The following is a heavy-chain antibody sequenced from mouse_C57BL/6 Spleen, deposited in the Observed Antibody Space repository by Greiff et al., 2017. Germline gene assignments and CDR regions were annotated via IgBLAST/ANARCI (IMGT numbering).Heavy chain of an antibody. D-gene: IGHD3-3*01. CDR1: GYSFTDYN. J-gene: IGHJ3*01. V-gene: IGHV1-39*01. CDR3: ARSGGARGNPAWFAY. CDR2: INPNYGTT. Sequence: EVQLQESGPELVKPGASVKISCKASGYSFTDYNMNWVKQSNGKSLEWIGVINPNYGTTSYNQKFKGKATLTVDQSSSTAYMQLNSLTSEDSAVYYCARSGGARGNPAWFAYWGQGTLVTVSA.